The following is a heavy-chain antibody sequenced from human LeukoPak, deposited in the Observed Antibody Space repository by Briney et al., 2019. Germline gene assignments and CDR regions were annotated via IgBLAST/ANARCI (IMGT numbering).Heavy chain of an antibody. CDR1: GGSISSYY. J-gene: IGHJ5*02. Sequence: KPSETLSLTCTVSGGSISSYYWSWIRQPPGKGLEWIGYIYYSGSTNYNPSLKSQVTISVDTSKNQFSLKLSSVTAADTAVYYCARVPLLSGELRYGSWWFDPWGQGTLVTVSS. CDR2: IYYSGST. D-gene: IGHD1-26*01. CDR3: ARVPLLSGELRYGSWWFDP. V-gene: IGHV4-59*01.